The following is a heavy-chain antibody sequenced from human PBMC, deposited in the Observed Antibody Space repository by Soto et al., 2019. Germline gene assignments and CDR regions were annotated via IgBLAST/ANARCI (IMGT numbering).Heavy chain of an antibody. CDR3: AKYVVMSGAPSNGDGFEI. CDR1: GFTFSKYG. Sequence: QVQLIESGGGVVQPGRSLRLSCSASGFTFSKYGMHWVRQAPGKGLEWVAVISYDGINAYYPDSVKGRFTISRDNSKNTLSMQMNSLRPEDTAVYHCAKYVVMSGAPSNGDGFEIWGQGTRVTVSS. CDR2: ISYDGINA. J-gene: IGHJ3*02. D-gene: IGHD2-15*01. V-gene: IGHV3-30*18.